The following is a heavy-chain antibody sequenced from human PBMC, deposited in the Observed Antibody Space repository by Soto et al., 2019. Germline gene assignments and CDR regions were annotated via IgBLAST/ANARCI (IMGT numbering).Heavy chain of an antibody. CDR3: ARWTASPGYYFDY. J-gene: IGHJ4*02. V-gene: IGHV4-31*03. Sequence: QVQLQESGPGLVKPSQTLSLTCTVSGGSISSGGYYWSWIRQHPGKGLEWIGYIYYSGSTYYNPSLKSRVTISVDTSKNQFSRKLSSVNAADTAVYYCARWTASPGYYFDYWGQGTLVTVSS. CDR2: IYYSGST. D-gene: IGHD5-12*01. CDR1: GGSISSGGYY.